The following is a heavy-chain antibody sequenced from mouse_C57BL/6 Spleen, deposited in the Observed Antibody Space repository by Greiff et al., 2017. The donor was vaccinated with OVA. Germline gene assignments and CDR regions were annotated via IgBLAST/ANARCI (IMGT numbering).Heavy chain of an antibody. CDR3: ARGLRSCFDY. V-gene: IGHV5-16*01. CDR1: GFTFSDYY. Sequence: EVKLVESEGGLVQPGSSMKLSCTASGFTFSDYYMAWVRQVPEKGLEWVANINYDGSSTYYLDSLKSRFIISRDNAKNILYLQMSSLKSEDTATYYCARGLRSCFDYWGQGTTLTVSS. J-gene: IGHJ2*01. CDR2: INYDGSST. D-gene: IGHD1-1*01.